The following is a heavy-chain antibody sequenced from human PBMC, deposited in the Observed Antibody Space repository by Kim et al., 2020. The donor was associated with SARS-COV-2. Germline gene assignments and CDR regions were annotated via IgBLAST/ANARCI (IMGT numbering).Heavy chain of an antibody. CDR1: GGSISSSNW. CDR2: IYHSGST. Sequence: SETLSLTCAVSGGSISSSNWWSWVRQPPGKGLEWIGEIYHSGSTNYNPSLKSRVTISVDKSKNQFSLKLSSVTAADTAVYYCARDRSSYYYDSSGYSPSGSFDYWGQGTLVTVYS. D-gene: IGHD3-22*01. CDR3: ARDRSSYYYDSSGYSPSGSFDY. V-gene: IGHV4-4*02. J-gene: IGHJ4*02.